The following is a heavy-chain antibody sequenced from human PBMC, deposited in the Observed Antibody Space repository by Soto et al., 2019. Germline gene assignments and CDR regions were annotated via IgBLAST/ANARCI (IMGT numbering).Heavy chain of an antibody. J-gene: IGHJ6*02. D-gene: IGHD3-3*01. CDR1: GFTFSSYS. V-gene: IGHV3-48*02. Sequence: EVQLVESGGGLVQPGGSLRLSCVASGFTFSSYSLDWVRQAPGKGLEWLSYISSSSGTIYYADSVKGRFTISRDNAENSLYLQMNRLRDDDTAVYYCAREYPWSANADDMDVWGQGTTVTVSS. CDR3: AREYPWSANADDMDV. CDR2: ISSSSGTI.